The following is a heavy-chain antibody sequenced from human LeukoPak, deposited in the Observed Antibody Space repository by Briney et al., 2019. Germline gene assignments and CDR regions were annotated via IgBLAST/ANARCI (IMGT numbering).Heavy chain of an antibody. D-gene: IGHD6-19*01. CDR1: GGSFSGYY. V-gene: IGHV4-34*01. CDR2: INHNGST. Sequence: SETLSLTCAVYGGSFSGYYWSWIRQPPGKGLKWIGEINHNGSTNYNPSLKSRVTISVDTSKNQFSLKLSSVTAADTAVYYCARDEYSSGWYGYWGQGTLVTVSS. J-gene: IGHJ4*02. CDR3: ARDEYSSGWYGY.